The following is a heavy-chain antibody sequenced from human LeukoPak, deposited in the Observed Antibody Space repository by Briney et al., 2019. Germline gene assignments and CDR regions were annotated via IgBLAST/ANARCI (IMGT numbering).Heavy chain of an antibody. Sequence: TGGSLRLSCTPSGLTYSTYSMKWARQAPGKGLEWVASITSPVGHIYYADSLKGRITISRDNAKSSLYLQMNSMRAEDTAVYYCATDGQSSGWYGFDYWGQGTLVTVSS. CDR3: ATDGQSSGWYGFDY. CDR1: GLTYSTYS. V-gene: IGHV3-21*01. CDR2: ITSPVGHI. D-gene: IGHD6-19*01. J-gene: IGHJ4*02.